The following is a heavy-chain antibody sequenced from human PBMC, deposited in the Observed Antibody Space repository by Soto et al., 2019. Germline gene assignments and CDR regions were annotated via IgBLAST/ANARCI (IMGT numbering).Heavy chain of an antibody. D-gene: IGHD6-19*01. CDR2: ISGSGDNT. V-gene: IGHV3-23*01. Sequence: EVQLLESGGGLVQPGGSLSLACAASGFTFNTYPMSWVRQAPEKGLEWVSAISGSGDNTYYADSVKGRFTISRDNSKNTLYLQMSSLRAEDTAVYYCAKRHSSGWYVFDYWGQGTLVTVSS. CDR1: GFTFNTYP. J-gene: IGHJ4*02. CDR3: AKRHSSGWYVFDY.